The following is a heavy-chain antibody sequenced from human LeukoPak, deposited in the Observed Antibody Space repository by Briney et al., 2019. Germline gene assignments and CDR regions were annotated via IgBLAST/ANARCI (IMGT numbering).Heavy chain of an antibody. CDR1: GFTVSSNY. Sequence: PGGSLRLSCAASGFTVSSNYMSWVRQAPGKGLEWVSVIYSGGSTYCADSVKGRFTISRDNSKNTLYLQMNSLRAEDTAVYYCAREDLYYDSSGYYYVLDYWGQGTLVTVSS. V-gene: IGHV3-66*01. D-gene: IGHD3-22*01. CDR2: IYSGGST. J-gene: IGHJ4*02. CDR3: AREDLYYDSSGYYYVLDY.